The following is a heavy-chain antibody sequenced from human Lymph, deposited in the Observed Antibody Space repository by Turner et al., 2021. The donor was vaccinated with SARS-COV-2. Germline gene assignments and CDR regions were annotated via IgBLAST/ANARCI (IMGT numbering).Heavy chain of an antibody. V-gene: IGHV4-39*01. CDR1: GGSISSSSHY. CDR2: ICYTGST. D-gene: IGHD2-21*02. CDR3: ARQRLTRYGMDV. Sequence: QLQLQESGPGLVKPSETLSLTCTVSGGSISSSSHYWGWIRQPPGKGLEWIGSICYTGSTNYNPSLKSRVTISVDTSKNQFSLKLSSVTAADTAVYYCARQRLTRYGMDVWGQGTTVTVSS. J-gene: IGHJ6*02.